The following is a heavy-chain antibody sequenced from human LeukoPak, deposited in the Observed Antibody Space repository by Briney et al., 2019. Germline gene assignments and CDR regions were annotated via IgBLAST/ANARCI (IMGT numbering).Heavy chain of an antibody. Sequence: QPGGSLRLSCAASGFTVSSNYMSWVRQAPGKGLEWVANMKEDGSAKYYVDSVKGRFTISRDNAMNSLYLQMNSLRAEDTAVYYCARDNVVPDYWGQGTLVTVSS. J-gene: IGHJ4*02. CDR1: GFTVSSNY. D-gene: IGHD3-16*01. CDR3: ARDNVVPDY. V-gene: IGHV3-7*01. CDR2: MKEDGSAK.